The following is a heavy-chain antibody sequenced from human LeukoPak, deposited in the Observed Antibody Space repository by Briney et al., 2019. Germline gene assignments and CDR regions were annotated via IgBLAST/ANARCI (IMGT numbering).Heavy chain of an antibody. CDR2: ISSSGSTI. D-gene: IGHD3-22*01. J-gene: IGHJ6*03. CDR1: GFTFSSYS. V-gene: IGHV3-48*04. Sequence: GGSLRLSCAASGFTFSSYSMDWGRQAPGKGREWGSYISSSGSTIYYADSVKGRFTISRDNAKNSLYLQMNSLRADDTAVYYCAKDGGGYYPYYYYYMDVWGKGTTVTISS. CDR3: AKDGGGYYPYYYYYMDV.